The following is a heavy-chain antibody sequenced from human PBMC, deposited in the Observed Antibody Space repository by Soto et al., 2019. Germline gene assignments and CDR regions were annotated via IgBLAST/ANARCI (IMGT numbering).Heavy chain of an antibody. Sequence: VQLVESGGGVVQPGGSLRLSCAASGFTFSSYSMNWVRQAPGKGLEWVSYISSSSSTIYYADSVKGRFTISRDNAKNSLYLQMNSLRAEDTAVYYCARGVVAATPYVGAFDIWGQGTMVTVSS. D-gene: IGHD2-15*01. CDR1: GFTFSSYS. CDR3: ARGVVAATPYVGAFDI. J-gene: IGHJ3*02. CDR2: ISSSSSTI. V-gene: IGHV3-48*01.